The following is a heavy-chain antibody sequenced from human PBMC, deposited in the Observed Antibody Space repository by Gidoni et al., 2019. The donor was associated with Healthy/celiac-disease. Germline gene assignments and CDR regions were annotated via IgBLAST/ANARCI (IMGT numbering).Heavy chain of an antibody. CDR2: ISSSSSYI. J-gene: IGHJ4*02. V-gene: IGHV3-21*01. CDR1: GFTFSSYS. CDR3: ARAPRDIAAPDY. D-gene: IGHD6-6*01. Sequence: EVQLVESGGGLVKPGGSLRLSCAASGFTFSSYSMNWVRQAPGKGLEWVSSISSSSSYIYYADSVKGRFTISRDNAKNSLYLQMNSLRAEDTAVYYCARAPRDIAAPDYWAREPWSPSPQ.